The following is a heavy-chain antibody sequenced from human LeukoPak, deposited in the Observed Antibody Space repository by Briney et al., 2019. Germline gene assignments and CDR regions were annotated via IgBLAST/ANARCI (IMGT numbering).Heavy chain of an antibody. CDR2: INTKGET. J-gene: IGHJ4*02. CDR1: GVSMSAYQ. V-gene: IGHV4-4*09. D-gene: IGHD2-21*01. Sequence: SETLSLTCTVSGVSMSAYQWSWVRQSPEKGLEWIGCINTKGETSYNPSLMSRVTTSVDTSKSQFSLRLTSVTAADTAVYYCATSNDAKIAPFDHWGQGAPVTVSS. CDR3: ATSNDAKIAPFDH.